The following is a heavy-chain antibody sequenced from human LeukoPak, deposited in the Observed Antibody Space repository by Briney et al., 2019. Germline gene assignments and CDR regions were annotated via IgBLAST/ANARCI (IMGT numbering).Heavy chain of an antibody. J-gene: IGHJ6*03. CDR2: SNHGGSS. CDR1: GGTFTGYN. Sequence: SSETLPLTCGVDGGTFTGYNWTWIRQSPGKGLEWIGESNHGGSSYYAPSLRGRVTISVDTSKRQVSLKLRSVTAADTAVYYCAQQLYYYYINPWGKGTTVIVSS. V-gene: IGHV4-34*08. D-gene: IGHD1-1*01. CDR3: AQQLYYYYINP.